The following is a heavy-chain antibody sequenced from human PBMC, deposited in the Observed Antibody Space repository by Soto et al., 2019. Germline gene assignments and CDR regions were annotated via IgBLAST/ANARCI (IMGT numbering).Heavy chain of an antibody. Sequence: QVQLVQSGAEVKKPRASVKVSCKASGYTFTIYGISWVRQAPGQGLEWMGWISAYNGNTNYAQKLQGRVTMTTDTSTSTAYRELRSLRSDDTAVYYSAGAVGGPAAGGYWGQGSLVTVSS. D-gene: IGHD6-13*01. CDR2: ISAYNGNT. CDR1: GYTFTIYG. CDR3: AGAVGGPAAGGY. J-gene: IGHJ4*02. V-gene: IGHV1-18*01.